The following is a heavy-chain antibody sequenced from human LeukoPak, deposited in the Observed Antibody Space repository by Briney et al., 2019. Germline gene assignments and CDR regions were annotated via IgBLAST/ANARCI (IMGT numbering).Heavy chain of an antibody. Sequence: GGSLRLSCAASGFTFSRYAMSWVRQAPGKGLEWVSAITDSGGSTYYADSVKGRFTMSRDNSKSTLHLQMNSLRAEDTAVYYCATKFVDGYSSGWYVFDSWGQGTLVTVSS. D-gene: IGHD6-19*01. V-gene: IGHV3-23*01. CDR2: ITDSGGST. CDR1: GFTFSRYA. CDR3: ATKFVDGYSSGWYVFDS. J-gene: IGHJ4*02.